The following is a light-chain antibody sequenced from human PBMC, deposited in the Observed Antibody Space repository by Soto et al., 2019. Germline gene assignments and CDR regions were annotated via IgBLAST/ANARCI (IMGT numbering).Light chain of an antibody. CDR1: QDISNY. CDR2: DSF. Sequence: DIQMTQSPSSLSASVGDRVTITCQASQDISNYLNWHQQKPGKAPKLLIYDSFNLETEVPSRFSGNGFGTQFSFTISSLQPEDVATYYCQQHANLPLTFGGGTKVEI. CDR3: QQHANLPLT. V-gene: IGKV1-33*01. J-gene: IGKJ4*01.